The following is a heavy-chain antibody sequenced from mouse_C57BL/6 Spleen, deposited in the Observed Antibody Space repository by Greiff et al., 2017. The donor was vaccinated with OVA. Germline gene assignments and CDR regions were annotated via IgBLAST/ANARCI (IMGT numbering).Heavy chain of an antibody. CDR3: AKYGRSPHWYFDV. CDR1: GFTFTDYY. D-gene: IGHD1-1*01. J-gene: IGHJ1*03. CDR2: IRNKANGYTT. Sequence: EVKLMESGGGLVQPGGSLSLSCAASGFTFTDYYMSWVRQPPGKALEWLGFIRNKANGYTTEYSASVKGRFTISRDNSQSILYLQMNTLRAEDRAIYYCAKYGRSPHWYFDVWGTGTTVTVSS. V-gene: IGHV7-3*01.